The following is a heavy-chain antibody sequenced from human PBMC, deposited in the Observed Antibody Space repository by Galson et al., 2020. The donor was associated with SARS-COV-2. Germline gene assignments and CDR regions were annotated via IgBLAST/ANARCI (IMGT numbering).Heavy chain of an antibody. J-gene: IGHJ4*02. D-gene: IGHD6-19*01. CDR3: ARSDYNGWYEPLDY. CDR1: GFTFSDYF. V-gene: IGHV3-11*06. CDR2: ISSSSSYT. Sequence: TGGSLSLSCAASGFTFSDYFMSWIRQAPGKGLEWVSYISSSSSYTDYVGSVKGRFTISRDNAKNSLYLQMNSLRAEDTAVYYCARSDYNGWYEPLDYWGQGTLVTVSS.